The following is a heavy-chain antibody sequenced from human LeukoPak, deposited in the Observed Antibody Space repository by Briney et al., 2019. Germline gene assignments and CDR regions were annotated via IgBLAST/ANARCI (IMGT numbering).Heavy chain of an antibody. D-gene: IGHD6-13*01. CDR2: ISGSGGST. V-gene: IGHV3-23*01. J-gene: IGHJ4*02. Sequence: PGGSLRLSCAASGFTFSSYAMSWVRQAPGKGLEWVSGISGSGGSTYYADSVKGRFTISRDNSKNTLYLQMNSLRAEDTAVYYCAKGSSSWYELDYWGQGTLVTVSS. CDR3: AKGSSSWYELDY. CDR1: GFTFSSYA.